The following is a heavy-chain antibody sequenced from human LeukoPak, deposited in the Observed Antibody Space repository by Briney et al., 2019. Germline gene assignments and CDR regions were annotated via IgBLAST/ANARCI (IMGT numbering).Heavy chain of an antibody. Sequence: GGSLRLSCAASGFTFDNYAMSWVRQAPGKGLEWVSSISASGGSTYYADSVKGRFTISRDNSKNTLYLQMNSLRAEDTAVYYCAKVIAGSWLVDYWGQGTLVTVSS. D-gene: IGHD2-21*01. CDR3: AKVIAGSWLVDY. V-gene: IGHV3-23*01. J-gene: IGHJ4*02. CDR1: GFTFDNYA. CDR2: ISASGGST.